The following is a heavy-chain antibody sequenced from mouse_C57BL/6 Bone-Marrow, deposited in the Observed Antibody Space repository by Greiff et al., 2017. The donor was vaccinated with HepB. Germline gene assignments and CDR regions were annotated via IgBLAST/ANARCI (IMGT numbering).Heavy chain of an antibody. Sequence: LVESGAELVKPGASVKLSCTASGFNIKDYYMHWVKQRTEQGLEWIGRIDPEDGETKYAPKFQGKATITADTSSNTAYLQLSSLTSEDTAVYDCATMVTTKKFAYWGQGTLVTVSA. J-gene: IGHJ3*01. CDR2: IDPEDGET. D-gene: IGHD2-2*01. CDR1: GFNIKDYY. V-gene: IGHV14-2*01. CDR3: ATMVTTKKFAY.